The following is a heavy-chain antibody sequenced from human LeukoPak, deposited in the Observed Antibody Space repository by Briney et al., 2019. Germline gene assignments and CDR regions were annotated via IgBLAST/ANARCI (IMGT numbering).Heavy chain of an antibody. CDR3: ARDTKNCGGDCSPGYFDY. V-gene: IGHV1-46*01. D-gene: IGHD2-21*02. CDR1: VYTFTSYY. CDR2: INPIGGST. J-gene: IGHJ4*02. Sequence: ASVKVSCKASVYTFTSYYMYCVRQAPGQGVEWMGLINPIGGSTSYTQKFQGSVTMTRDTFTSTVYMELSSLRSEVTAVYYCARDTKNCGGDCSPGYFDYWGQGTLVTVSS.